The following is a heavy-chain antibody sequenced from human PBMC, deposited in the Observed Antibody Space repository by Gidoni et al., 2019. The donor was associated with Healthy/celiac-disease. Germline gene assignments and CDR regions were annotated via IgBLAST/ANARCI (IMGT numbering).Heavy chain of an antibody. D-gene: IGHD6-13*01. CDR3: ARPRIAAAGTDAFDI. J-gene: IGHJ3*02. V-gene: IGHV1-69*04. CDR2: IIPILGIA. CDR1: GGTFSSYA. Sequence: QVQLVQSGAEVKKPGSSVKVSCKASGGTFSSYAISWVRQAPGQGLEWMGRIIPILGIANYAQKFQGRVTITADKSTSTAYMELSSLRSEDTAVYYCARPRIAAAGTDAFDIWGQGTMVTVSS.